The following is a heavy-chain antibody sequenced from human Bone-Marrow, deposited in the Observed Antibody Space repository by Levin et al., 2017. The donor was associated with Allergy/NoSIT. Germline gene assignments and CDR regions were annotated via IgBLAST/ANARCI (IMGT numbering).Heavy chain of an antibody. Sequence: SLKISCAASGFTFDDYAMHWVRQAPGKGLEWVSGISWNSGSIGYADSVKGRFTISRDNAKNSLYLQMNSLRAEDTALYYCAKDSGGRVGALFDYWGQGTLVTVSS. CDR3: AKDSGGRVGALFDY. CDR1: GFTFDDYA. D-gene: IGHD1-26*01. V-gene: IGHV3-9*01. CDR2: ISWNSGSI. J-gene: IGHJ4*02.